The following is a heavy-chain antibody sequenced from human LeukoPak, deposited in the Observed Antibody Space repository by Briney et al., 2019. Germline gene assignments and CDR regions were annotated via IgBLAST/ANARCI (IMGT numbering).Heavy chain of an antibody. CDR3: AREGITGTTSFDY. J-gene: IGHJ4*02. Sequence: GASVTVSCKASGYTFTGYYMHWVRQAPGQGLEWMGWINPNSGDTNYAQKFQGRVTMTRDTSISTAYMELSRLRSDDTAVYYCAREGITGTTSFDYWGQGTLVTVSS. V-gene: IGHV1-2*02. D-gene: IGHD1-20*01. CDR1: GYTFTGYY. CDR2: INPNSGDT.